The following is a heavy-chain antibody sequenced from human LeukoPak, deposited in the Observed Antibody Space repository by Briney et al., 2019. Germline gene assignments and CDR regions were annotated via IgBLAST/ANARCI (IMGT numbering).Heavy chain of an antibody. D-gene: IGHD7-27*01. CDR3: ARYHRGLDWGHLDY. CDR1: GGSISGYY. V-gene: IGHV4-4*07. J-gene: IGHJ4*02. CDR2: IYSSGNT. Sequence: SETLSLTCTISGGSISGYYWSWIRQPAGKGLEWIGRIYSSGNTNYNPSLKSRVTMSVDTSKNEFSLKLSSVTAADTAVYYCARYHRGLDWGHLDYWGQGTLVTVSS.